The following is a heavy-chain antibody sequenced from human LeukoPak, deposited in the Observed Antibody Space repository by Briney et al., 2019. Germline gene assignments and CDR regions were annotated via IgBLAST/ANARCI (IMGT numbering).Heavy chain of an antibody. CDR2: INHSGST. CDR1: GGSFSGYY. CDR3: ARVVTRWGTIAAAGGNDY. V-gene: IGHV4-34*01. D-gene: IGHD6-13*01. J-gene: IGHJ4*02. Sequence: SETLSLTCAVYGGSFSGYYWSWIRQPPGKGLEWIGEINHSGSTNYNPSLKSRVTISVDTSKNQFSLKLSSVTAADTAVYYCARVVTRWGTIAAAGGNDYWGQGTLVTVSS.